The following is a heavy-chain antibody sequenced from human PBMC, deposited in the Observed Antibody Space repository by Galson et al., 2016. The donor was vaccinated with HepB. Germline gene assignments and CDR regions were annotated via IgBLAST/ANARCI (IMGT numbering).Heavy chain of an antibody. J-gene: IGHJ3*02. CDR3: ARPRDNYGHAIDI. CDR1: GFTFSSYG. Sequence: SLRLSCAASGFTFSSYGMHWVRQAPGKGLEWVALIWHDGSNKYYADSVKGRFTISRDNAKNSLYLQMNSLRVVDTAVYYCARPRDNYGHAIDIWGQGTMVTVSS. CDR2: IWHDGSNK. D-gene: IGHD3-10*01. V-gene: IGHV3-33*03.